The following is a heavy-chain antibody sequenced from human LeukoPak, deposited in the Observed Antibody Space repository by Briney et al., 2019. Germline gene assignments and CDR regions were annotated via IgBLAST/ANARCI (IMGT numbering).Heavy chain of an antibody. Sequence: GGSLRLSCAASGFTFRSYAMHWVRQAPGKGLERVAVISYDGSNKYYADSVKGRFTISRDNSKNTLYLQTNSLRAEDTAVYYCARAIAAAGPYYFDYWGQGTLVTVSS. CDR1: GFTFRSYA. J-gene: IGHJ4*02. D-gene: IGHD6-13*01. V-gene: IGHV3-30*01. CDR2: ISYDGSNK. CDR3: ARAIAAAGPYYFDY.